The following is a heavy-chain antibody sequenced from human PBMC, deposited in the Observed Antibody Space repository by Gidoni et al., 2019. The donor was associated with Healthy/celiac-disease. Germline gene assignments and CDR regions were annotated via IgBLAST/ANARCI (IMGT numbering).Heavy chain of an antibody. V-gene: IGHV1-69*04. D-gene: IGHD2-2*01. CDR1: GGTFRSYA. CDR3: ARGYCSSTSCGWFDP. CDR2: IIPSLGIA. Sequence: QVQLVQSGAEVKKPGSSVKVSCKASGGTFRSYAISWVRQAPGQGLEWMGRIIPSLGIANYAQKFQGRVTITADKSTSTAYMELSSLRSEDTAVYYWARGYCSSTSCGWFDPWGQGTLVTVSS. J-gene: IGHJ5*02.